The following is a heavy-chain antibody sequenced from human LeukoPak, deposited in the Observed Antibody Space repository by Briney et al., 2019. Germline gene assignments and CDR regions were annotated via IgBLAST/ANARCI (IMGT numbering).Heavy chain of an antibody. D-gene: IGHD2-15*01. J-gene: IGHJ3*02. CDR2: IYTSGST. CDR3: ARALPLGYRSGGSCHSGAFDI. CDR1: GGSISSYY. Sequence: SETLSLTCTVSGGSISSYYWSWIRQPAGKGLEWIGRIYTSGSTNYNPSLKSRVTMSVDTSKNQFSLKLSSVTAADTAVYYCARALPLGYRSGGSCHSGAFDIWGQGTMVTVSS. V-gene: IGHV4-4*07.